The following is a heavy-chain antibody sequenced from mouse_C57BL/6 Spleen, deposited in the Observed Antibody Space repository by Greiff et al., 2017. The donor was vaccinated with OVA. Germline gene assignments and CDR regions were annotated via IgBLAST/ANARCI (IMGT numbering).Heavy chain of an antibody. V-gene: IGHV3-6*01. D-gene: IGHD3-2*02. J-gene: IGHJ2*01. CDR1: GYSITSGYY. CDR2: ISYDGSN. CDR3: ARDRQSGGYFDY. Sequence: EVKLMESGPGLVKPSQSLSLTCSVTGYSITSGYYWNWIRQLPGNKLEWMGYISYDGSNNYNPSLKNRISITRDTSKNQFFLKLNSVTTEDTATYYCARDRQSGGYFDYWGQGTTLTVSS.